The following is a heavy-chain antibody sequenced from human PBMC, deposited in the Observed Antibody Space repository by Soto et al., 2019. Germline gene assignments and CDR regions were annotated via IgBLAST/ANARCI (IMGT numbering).Heavy chain of an antibody. D-gene: IGHD6-19*01. Sequence: PSETLSLTCTVSGGSISSGGYYWSWIRQHPGKGLEWIGYIYYSGSTYYNPSLKSRVTISVDTSKNQFSLKLSSVTAADTAVYYCARDRGSSGPLDYWGQGTLVTVSS. CDR2: IYYSGST. CDR1: GGSISSGGYY. V-gene: IGHV4-31*03. J-gene: IGHJ4*02. CDR3: ARDRGSSGPLDY.